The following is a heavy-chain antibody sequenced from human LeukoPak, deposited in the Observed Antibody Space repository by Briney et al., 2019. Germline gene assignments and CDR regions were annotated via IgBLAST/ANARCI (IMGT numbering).Heavy chain of an antibody. V-gene: IGHV1-46*01. Sequence: ASVKVSCKASGYTVTSYYMHWVRQAPGQGLEWMGILNPSGGSTSYAQKFQGRATLTRATSTSTVYMELSSLRSEDTAVYYCAKDHRYCSSTSCYSVTIFGPYYFDYWGQGTLVTVSS. D-gene: IGHD2-2*02. CDR3: AKDHRYCSSTSCYSVTIFGPYYFDY. CDR1: GYTVTSYY. CDR2: LNPSGGST. J-gene: IGHJ4*02.